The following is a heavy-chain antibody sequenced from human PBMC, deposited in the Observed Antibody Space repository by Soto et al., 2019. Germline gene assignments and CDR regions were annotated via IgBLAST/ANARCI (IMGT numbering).Heavy chain of an antibody. CDR1: GFTFSSYA. CDR2: ISGSGGST. CDR3: AKDRLWFGELLYYYYGMDV. V-gene: IGHV3-23*01. D-gene: IGHD3-10*01. Sequence: PVGSLRLSCAASGFTFSSYAMSWVRQAPGKGLEWVSAISGSGGSTYYADSVKGRFTISRDNSKNTLYLQMNSLRAEDTAVYYCAKDRLWFGELLYYYYGMDVWGQGTTVTVSS. J-gene: IGHJ6*02.